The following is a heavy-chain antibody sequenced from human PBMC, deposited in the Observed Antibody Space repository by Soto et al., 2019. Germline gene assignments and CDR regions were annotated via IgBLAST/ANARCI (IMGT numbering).Heavy chain of an antibody. CDR3: ARDIGRYSYALYYFDY. CDR1: GYTFTSYA. CDR2: INAGNGNT. Sequence: VKVSCKASGYTFTSYAMHWVRQAPGQRLEWMGWINAGNGNTKYSQKFQGRVTITRDTSASAAYMELSSLRSEDTAVYYCARDIGRYSYALYYFDYWGQGTLVTVSS. J-gene: IGHJ4*02. D-gene: IGHD5-18*01. V-gene: IGHV1-3*01.